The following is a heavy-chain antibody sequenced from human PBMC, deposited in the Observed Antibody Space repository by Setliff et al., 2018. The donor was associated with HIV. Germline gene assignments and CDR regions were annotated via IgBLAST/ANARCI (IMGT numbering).Heavy chain of an antibody. D-gene: IGHD3-10*01. V-gene: IGHV1-24*01. CDR3: ARALPGILGYYMDV. Sequence: GASVKVSCKVSGYTLSELSIHWVRQAPGKGLEWMGGLEPEDNEILYAQKFQGRVTLTADTSSDTAYLQMISLQTEDTAVYYCARALPGILGYYMDVWGKGTTVTVSS. CDR1: GYTLSELS. J-gene: IGHJ6*03. CDR2: LEPEDNEI.